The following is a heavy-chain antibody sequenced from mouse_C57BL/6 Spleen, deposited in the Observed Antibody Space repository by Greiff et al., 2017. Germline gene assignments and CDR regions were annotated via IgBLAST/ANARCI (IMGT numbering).Heavy chain of an antibody. CDR3: ARWDYYDYAMDY. CDR2: INPYNGDT. Sequence: VQLQQSGPELVKPGDSVKISCKASGYSFTGYFMNWVMQSHGKSLEWIGRINPYNGDTFYNQKFKGKATLTVDKSSSTAHMELRSLTSEDSEVYYCARWDYYDYAMDYWGQGTSVTVSS. V-gene: IGHV1-20*01. D-gene: IGHD1-1*01. CDR1: GYSFTGYF. J-gene: IGHJ4*01.